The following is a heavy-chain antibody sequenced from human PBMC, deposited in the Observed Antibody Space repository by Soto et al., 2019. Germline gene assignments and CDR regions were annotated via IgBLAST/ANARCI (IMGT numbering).Heavy chain of an antibody. CDR3: ARTTYFDY. D-gene: IGHD4-17*01. CDR2: INAGSGNT. V-gene: IGHV1-3*01. Sequence: ASVKVSCKASGYTFTSYAMHWVRQAPGQRLEWMGWINAGSGNTKYSQKFQGRVTITRDTSASTAYMELSSLRSEDTAVYYCARTTYFDYWGQGTLVTVSS. J-gene: IGHJ4*02. CDR1: GYTFTSYA.